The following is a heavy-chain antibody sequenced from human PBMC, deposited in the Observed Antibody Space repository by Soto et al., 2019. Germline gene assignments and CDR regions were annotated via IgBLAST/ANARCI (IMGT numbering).Heavy chain of an antibody. CDR1: GFTFSSYS. J-gene: IGHJ6*02. CDR3: ARACRSGYYYYGMDV. V-gene: IGHV3-21*01. CDR2: ISSSSSYI. Sequence: PGVSLRLSCAASGFTFSSYSMNWVRQAPGKGLEWVSSISSSSSYIYYADSVKGRFTISRDNAKNSLYLQMNSLRAEDTAVYYCARACRSGYYYYGMDVWGQGTTVTVSS. D-gene: IGHD3-3*01.